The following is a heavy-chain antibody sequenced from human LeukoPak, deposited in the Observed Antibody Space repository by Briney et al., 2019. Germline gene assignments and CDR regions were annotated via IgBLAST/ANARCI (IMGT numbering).Heavy chain of an antibody. Sequence: ASVKVSCKASGYTFNNYAINWVRQAPGQGLEWMGWINPNSGGTNYAQKFQGWVSMTRDTSISTAYMELSRLRSDDTAVYYCARGYYGSGNYNYYYYGMDVWGQGTTVTVSS. CDR1: GYTFNNYA. D-gene: IGHD3-10*01. V-gene: IGHV1-2*04. CDR2: INPNSGGT. CDR3: ARGYYGSGNYNYYYYGMDV. J-gene: IGHJ6*02.